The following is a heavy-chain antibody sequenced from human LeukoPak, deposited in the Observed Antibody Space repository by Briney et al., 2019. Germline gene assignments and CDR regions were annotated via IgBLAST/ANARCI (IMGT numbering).Heavy chain of an antibody. Sequence: PGGSLRLSCAASGFTFSSYSMNWVRQAPGKGLEWVSSISSSSSYIYYADSVKGRFTISRDDSKNTLYLQMNSLRAEDTAMYYCARSGRRGYSYGYRFKYYFDYWGQGTLVTVSS. CDR2: ISSSSSYI. V-gene: IGHV3-21*01. CDR1: GFTFSSYS. CDR3: ARSGRRGYSYGYRFKYYFDY. J-gene: IGHJ4*02. D-gene: IGHD5-18*01.